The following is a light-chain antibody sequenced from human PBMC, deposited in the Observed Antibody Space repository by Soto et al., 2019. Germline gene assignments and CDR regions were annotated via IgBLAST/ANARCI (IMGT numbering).Light chain of an antibody. CDR3: QTWGTAIAL. CDR2: LNSDGSH. CDR1: SGHSNYA. V-gene: IGLV4-69*01. Sequence: QSVLTQSPSASASLGASVKLTCTLSSGHSNYAIAWHQQQPEKGPRYLMKLNSDGSHSKGDGIPDRFSGSSSGAERYLTISSLQSEDEADYYCQTWGTAIALFGGGTKLTVL. J-gene: IGLJ2*01.